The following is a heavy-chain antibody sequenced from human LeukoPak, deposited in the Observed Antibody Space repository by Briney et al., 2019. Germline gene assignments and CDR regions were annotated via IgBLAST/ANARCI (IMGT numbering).Heavy chain of an antibody. CDR2: IIPIFGTA. CDR3: ARGLTTIFGVVIPINYYYYYMDV. CDR1: GGTFSSYA. V-gene: IGHV1-69*01. D-gene: IGHD3-3*01. J-gene: IGHJ6*03. Sequence: LVKVSCKASGGTFSSYAISWVRQAPGQGLEWMGGIIPIFGTANYAQKFQGRVTITADESTSTAYMELSSLRSEDTAVYYCARGLTTIFGVVIPINYYYYYMDVWGKGTTVTVSS.